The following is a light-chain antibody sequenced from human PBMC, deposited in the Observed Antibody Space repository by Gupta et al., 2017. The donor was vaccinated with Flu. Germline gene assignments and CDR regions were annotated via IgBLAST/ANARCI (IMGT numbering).Light chain of an antibody. Sequence: QTVVTQEPSLTVSPAGPATLTSASSTGAVTSGSHANWFQQKAGQAPRVLIYSTSSKHAWTPARFSGSLVGGTAALTMSGVQAEDEAEYYCLLDCGSGGGVFGGGTKLTVL. J-gene: IGLJ3*02. V-gene: IGLV7-43*01. CDR3: LLDCGSGGGV. CDR2: STS. CDR1: TGAVTSGSH.